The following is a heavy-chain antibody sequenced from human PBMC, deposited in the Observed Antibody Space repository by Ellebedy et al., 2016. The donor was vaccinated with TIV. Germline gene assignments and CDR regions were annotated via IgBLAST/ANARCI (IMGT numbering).Heavy chain of an antibody. J-gene: IGHJ4*01. CDR3: AEGRSGWYYFDY. Sequence: SETLSLTCGVYGGSFTGYYYSWIRQPPGKGLEWIVEINQSGSATYNPSLKGRVTISADMSKNQFSLRLTSVTAADTAVYYCAEGRSGWYYFDYWRHGTLVTVSS. V-gene: IGHV4-34*01. CDR2: INQSGSA. CDR1: GGSFTGYY. D-gene: IGHD6-19*01.